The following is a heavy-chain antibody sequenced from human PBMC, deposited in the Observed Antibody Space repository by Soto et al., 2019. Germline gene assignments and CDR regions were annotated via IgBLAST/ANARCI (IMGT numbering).Heavy chain of an antibody. CDR2: ISGSGAIT. V-gene: IGHV3-23*01. CDR3: AKDRQFRSYYESAGHYNN. CDR1: GFTFKNYD. J-gene: IGHJ4*02. Sequence: EVQLLESGGGLVQPGGSLRLSCVASGFTFKNYDMRWVRQAPGKGLEWVSGISGSGAITYYADSVRGRFTISRDNSKNTLYVQLNSVGVEDTAIYYCAKDRQFRSYYESAGHYNNWGQGTLVTVSS. D-gene: IGHD3-9*01.